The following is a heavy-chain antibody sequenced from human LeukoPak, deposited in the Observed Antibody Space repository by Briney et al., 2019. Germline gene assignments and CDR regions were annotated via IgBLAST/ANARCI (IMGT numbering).Heavy chain of an antibody. D-gene: IGHD5/OR15-5a*01. CDR2: TYYRSKWYH. CDR1: GDSVTSNSAT. V-gene: IGHV6-1*01. CDR3: ARAPTPDLGSYVYDN. J-gene: IGHJ4*02. Sequence: SQTLSLTCAISGDSVTSNSATWNWIRQSPSRGLEWLGGTYYRSKWYHDYAVSVKSRISINPDTSKNQFSLQLNSVTPEDTAVYYCARAPTPDLGSYVYDNWGQGTLVTVSS.